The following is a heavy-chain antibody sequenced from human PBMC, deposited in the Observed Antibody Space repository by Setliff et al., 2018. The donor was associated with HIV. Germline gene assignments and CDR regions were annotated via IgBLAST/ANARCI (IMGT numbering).Heavy chain of an antibody. V-gene: IGHV4-38-2*02. CDR2: IYHSGNT. D-gene: IGHD1-26*01. CDR3: ARLGYSGSFVGAFDI. CDR1: GYSISSGYY. J-gene: IGHJ3*02. Sequence: SETLSLTCTVSGYSISSGYYWGCIRQHPGKGLVGFGSIYHSGNTYYNSSLKSRVTISVDTSKNQFSLNLTSVTAADTAVDYCARLGYSGSFVGAFDIWGRGTMVTVSS.